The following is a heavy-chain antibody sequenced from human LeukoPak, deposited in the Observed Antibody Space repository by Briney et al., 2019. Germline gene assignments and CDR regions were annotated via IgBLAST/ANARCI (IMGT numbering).Heavy chain of an antibody. CDR2: IHHSGST. J-gene: IGHJ4*02. CDR1: GGSISSYY. V-gene: IGHV4-59*08. Sequence: PSETLSLTCNVSGGSISSYYWSWIRQPPGKGLEWIGYIHHSGSTNYNPSLKSRVTISVDTSKNQFSLKLSSVTAADTAVYYCARGAGQQLDYWGQGTLVTVSS. D-gene: IGHD6-13*01. CDR3: ARGAGQQLDY.